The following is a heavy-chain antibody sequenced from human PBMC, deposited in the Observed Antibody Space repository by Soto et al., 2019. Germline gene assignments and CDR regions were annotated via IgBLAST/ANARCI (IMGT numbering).Heavy chain of an antibody. CDR1: GGTFSSYT. V-gene: IGHV1-69*02. CDR3: ARSDCSGGSCYSLVSQVDY. D-gene: IGHD2-15*01. CDR2: IIPILGIA. J-gene: IGHJ4*02. Sequence: ASVKVSCKASGGTFSSYTISWVRQAPGQGLEWMGRIIPILGIANYAQKFQGRVTITADKSTSTAYMELSSLRSEDTAVYYCARSDCSGGSCYSLVSQVDYWGQGTLVTVSS.